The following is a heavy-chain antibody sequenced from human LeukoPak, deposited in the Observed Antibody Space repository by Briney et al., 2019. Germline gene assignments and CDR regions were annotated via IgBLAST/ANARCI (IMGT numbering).Heavy chain of an antibody. CDR1: GFTFSSYS. CDR2: ISSSSSYI. V-gene: IGHV3-21*01. CDR3: ARHQHYDFWSGYSYY. J-gene: IGHJ4*02. Sequence: NPGGSLRLSCAASGFTFSSYSMNWVRQAPGKGLEWVSSISSSSSYIYYADSVKGRFTISGDNAKSSLYLQMNSLRAEDTAVYYCARHQHYDFWSGYSYYWGQGTLVTVSS. D-gene: IGHD3-3*01.